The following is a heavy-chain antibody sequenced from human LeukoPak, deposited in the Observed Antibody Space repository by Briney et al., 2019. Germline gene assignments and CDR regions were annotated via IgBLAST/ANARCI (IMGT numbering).Heavy chain of an antibody. CDR1: GYTLTELS. J-gene: IGHJ6*02. D-gene: IGHD4-11*01. CDR2: FDPEDGET. V-gene: IGHV1-24*01. Sequence: ASVKVSCKVSGYTLTELSMHWVRQAPGKGLEWMGGFDPEDGETIYAQKFQGRVTMTEDTSTDTAYMELSSLRSEDTAVYYCARDDWSGDYSNYWGDYYYGMDVWGQGTTVTVSS. CDR3: ARDDWSGDYSNYWGDYYYGMDV.